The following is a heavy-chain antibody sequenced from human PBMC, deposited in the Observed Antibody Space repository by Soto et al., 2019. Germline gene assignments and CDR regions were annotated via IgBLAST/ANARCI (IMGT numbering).Heavy chain of an antibody. J-gene: IGHJ4*02. CDR2: INHSGST. CDR1: GGSFSGYY. Sequence: QVQLQQWGAGLLKPSETLSLTCAVYGGSFSGYYWSWIRQPPGKGLEWIGEINHSGSTNYNPSLKSRVTISVDTSKNQFSLKLSSVTAADTAEYYCARGRGAYYYDSSGLYYFDYWGQGTLVTVSS. D-gene: IGHD3-22*01. V-gene: IGHV4-34*01. CDR3: ARGRGAYYYDSSGLYYFDY.